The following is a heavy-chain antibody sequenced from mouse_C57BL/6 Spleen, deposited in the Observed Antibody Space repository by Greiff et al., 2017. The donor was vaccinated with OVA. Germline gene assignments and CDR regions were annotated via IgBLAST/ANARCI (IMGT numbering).Heavy chain of an antibody. Sequence: VQLQQSGAELVKPGASVTLSCTASGFNIKDYYMHWVKQRTEQGLEWIGRIDPEDGETKYAPKFPGKATITADTSSNTAYLQLSSLTSEDTAVYYCARGLLRFDYWGQGTTLTVSS. CDR3: ARGLLRFDY. CDR2: IDPEDGET. CDR1: GFNIKDYY. J-gene: IGHJ2*01. D-gene: IGHD1-1*01. V-gene: IGHV14-2*01.